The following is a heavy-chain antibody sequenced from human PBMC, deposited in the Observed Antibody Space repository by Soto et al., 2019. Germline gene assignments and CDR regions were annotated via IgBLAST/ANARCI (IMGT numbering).Heavy chain of an antibody. CDR1: GFSFSDYW. Sequence: EVQLVESGGGLVQPGGSLRLSCAASGFSFSDYWMHWVRQAPGKGLVWVSCIDTDGSTTTYADSVKGRFTISRDNVKNTLQGQMEALRAEDTSLYYCSRGGGFSGNDLGGQGTLVTVSS. CDR2: IDTDGSTT. V-gene: IGHV3-74*01. CDR3: SRGGGFSGNDL. J-gene: IGHJ5*02. D-gene: IGHD5-12*01.